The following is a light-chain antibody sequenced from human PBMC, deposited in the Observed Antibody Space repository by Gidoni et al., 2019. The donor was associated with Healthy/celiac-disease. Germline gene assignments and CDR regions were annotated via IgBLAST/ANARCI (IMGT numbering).Light chain of an antibody. CDR3: QQYYSTPRT. V-gene: IGKV4-1*01. CDR2: WAS. Sequence: VSLGERATINCKSSQSVLYSSNNKNYLAWYQQKPGQPPKLLIYWASTRESGVPDRFSGSGSGTDFTLTISSLQAEDVAVYYCQQYYSTPRTFGQGTKVEIK. J-gene: IGKJ1*01. CDR1: QSVLYSSNNKNY.